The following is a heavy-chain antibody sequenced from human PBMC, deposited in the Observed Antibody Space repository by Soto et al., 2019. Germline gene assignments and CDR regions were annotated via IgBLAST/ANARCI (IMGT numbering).Heavy chain of an antibody. CDR3: ARSTGSRRATFGYYYGMDV. Sequence: ASVKVSCKASGYTFTSYAMHWVRQAPGQRLEWMGWINAGNGNTKYSQKFQGRVTITRDTSASTAYMELSSLRSEDTAVYYCARSTGSRRATFGYYYGMDVWGQGTTVTVSS. D-gene: IGHD1-1*01. CDR2: INAGNGNT. V-gene: IGHV1-3*01. CDR1: GYTFTSYA. J-gene: IGHJ6*02.